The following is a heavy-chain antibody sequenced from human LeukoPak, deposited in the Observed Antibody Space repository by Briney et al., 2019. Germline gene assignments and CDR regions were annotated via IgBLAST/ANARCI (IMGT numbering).Heavy chain of an antibody. V-gene: IGHV4-61*02. CDR2: IYTSGST. J-gene: IGHJ4*02. D-gene: IGHD2-8*01. CDR3: AREGPAYCTLDY. CDR1: GGSISSGSYY. Sequence: SSQTLSLTCTGSGGSISSGSYYWSWIRQPAGKGLVWIGRIYTSGSTNYNPSLKSRVTISVDTSKNQFSRKLSSVTAADTAVYYCAREGPAYCTLDYWGQGTLVTVSS.